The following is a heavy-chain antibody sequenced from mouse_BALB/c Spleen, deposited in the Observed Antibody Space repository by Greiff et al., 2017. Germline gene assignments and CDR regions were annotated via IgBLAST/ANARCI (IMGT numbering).Heavy chain of an antibody. Sequence: EVQLEESGGGLVQPGGSMKLSCVASGFTFSSYCMNWVRQSPGKGLEWVAEIRLESNNYATHYAESVKGRFTISRDDSKSSVYLQMNNLRAEDTGIYYCTRREYFHYFDDWGQGTTVTVSS. CDR3: TRREYFHYFDD. D-gene: IGHD2-10*02. CDR2: IRLESNNYAT. V-gene: IGHV6-6*02. J-gene: IGHJ2*01. CDR1: GFTFSSYC.